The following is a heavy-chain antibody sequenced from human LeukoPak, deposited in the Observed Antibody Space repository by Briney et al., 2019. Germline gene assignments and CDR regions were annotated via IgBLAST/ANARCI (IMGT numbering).Heavy chain of an antibody. V-gene: IGHV4-31*03. CDR3: ARAYDSSGYLEWFDP. CDR2: IYYSGST. CDR1: GGSISSGGYY. Sequence: SETLSLTCTVSGGSISSGGYYWSWIRQHPGKGLEWIGYIYYSGSTYYNPSLKSRVTIPVDTSKNQFSLKLSSVTAADTAVYYCARAYDSSGYLEWFDPWGQGTLVTVSS. D-gene: IGHD3-22*01. J-gene: IGHJ5*02.